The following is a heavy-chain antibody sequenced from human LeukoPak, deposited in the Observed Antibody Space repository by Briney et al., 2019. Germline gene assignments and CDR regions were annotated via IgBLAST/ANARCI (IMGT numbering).Heavy chain of an antibody. J-gene: IGHJ6*02. CDR2: IYSGGST. D-gene: IGHD2-21*02. V-gene: IGHV3-53*01. CDR1: GFTVSSNY. Sequence: GGSLRLSCAASGFTVSSNYMSWVRQAPGKGLEWVSVIYSGGSTYYADSVKGRFTISRDNSKNTLYLQMNSLRAVDTAVYYCARDLNCGGDCYPLYGMDVWGQGTTVTVSS. CDR3: ARDLNCGGDCYPLYGMDV.